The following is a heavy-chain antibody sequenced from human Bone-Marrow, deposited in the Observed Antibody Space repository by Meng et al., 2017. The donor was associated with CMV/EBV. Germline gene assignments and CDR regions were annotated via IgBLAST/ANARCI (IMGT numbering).Heavy chain of an antibody. J-gene: IGHJ6*02. V-gene: IGHV4-39*07. Sequence: SETLSLTCTVSGGSMGRGTYHWAWIRQPPGKGLEWIGSIYYNGNTFYNPSLKSRVTISGDTSKNQFSLKVNSLTAADTAVYYCARDGTGVGRYSSSWYPLRLNYYGMDVWGQGTTVTVSS. CDR2: IYYNGNT. CDR1: GGSMGRGTYH. CDR3: ARDGTGVGRYSSSWYPLRLNYYGMDV. D-gene: IGHD6-13*01.